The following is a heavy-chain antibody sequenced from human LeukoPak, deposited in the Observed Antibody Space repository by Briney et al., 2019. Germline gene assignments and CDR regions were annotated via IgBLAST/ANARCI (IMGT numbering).Heavy chain of an antibody. J-gene: IGHJ4*02. V-gene: IGHV3-15*01. CDR1: GFTFSNAG. D-gene: IGHD6-13*01. CDR2: IKSKTDGGTT. CDR3: TTERRYSSSWSTPFDY. Sequence: GGSLRLSCAASGFTFSNAGMSWVRQAPGKGLEWVGRIKSKTDGGTTDYAAPVKGRFTISRDDSKNTLYLQMNSLKIEDTAMYYCTTERRYSSSWSTPFDYWGQGTLVTVSS.